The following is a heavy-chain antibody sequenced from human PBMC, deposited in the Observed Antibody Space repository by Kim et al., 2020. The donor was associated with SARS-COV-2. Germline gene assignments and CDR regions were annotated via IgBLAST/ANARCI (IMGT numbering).Heavy chain of an antibody. D-gene: IGHD3-22*01. CDR1: GGSISSGGYY. CDR2: IYYSGST. Sequence: SETLSLTCTVSGGSISSGGYYWSWIRQHPGKGLEWIGYIYYSGSTYYNPSLKSRVTISVDTSKNQFSLKLSSVTAADTAVDYCARTRITMIVVVTHFDYWGQGTLVTVSS. V-gene: IGHV4-31*03. CDR3: ARTRITMIVVVTHFDY. J-gene: IGHJ4*02.